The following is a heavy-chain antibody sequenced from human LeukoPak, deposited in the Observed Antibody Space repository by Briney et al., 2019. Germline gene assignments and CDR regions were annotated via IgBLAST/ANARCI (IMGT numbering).Heavy chain of an antibody. J-gene: IGHJ4*02. CDR2: ISGSGGST. CDR3: AKDRDSGSYYFDY. CDR1: GFTFSSYG. Sequence: QAGGSLRLSCAASGFTFSSYGMSWVRQAPGKGLEWVSAISGSGGSTYYADSVKGRFTISRDNSENTLYLQMNSLRAEDTAVYYCAKDRDSGSYYFDYWGQGTLVTVSS. D-gene: IGHD1-26*01. V-gene: IGHV3-23*01.